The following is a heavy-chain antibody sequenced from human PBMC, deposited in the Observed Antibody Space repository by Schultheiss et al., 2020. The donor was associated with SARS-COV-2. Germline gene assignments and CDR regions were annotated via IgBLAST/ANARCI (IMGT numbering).Heavy chain of an antibody. J-gene: IGHJ4*02. V-gene: IGHV3-48*04. CDR3: ARDFGGCSSSSCYRYYFDY. Sequence: GGSLRLSCAASGFTFSSYAMSWVRQAPGKGLEWVSYISSSSSTIYYADSVKGRFTISRDNAKNSLYLQMNSLRAEDTALYYCARDFGGCSSSSCYRYYFDYWGQGTLVTVSS. CDR1: GFTFSSYA. CDR2: ISSSSSTI. D-gene: IGHD2-2*02.